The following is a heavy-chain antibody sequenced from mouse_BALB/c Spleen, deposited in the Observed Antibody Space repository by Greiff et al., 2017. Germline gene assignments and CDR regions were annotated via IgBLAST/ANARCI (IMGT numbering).Heavy chain of an antibody. J-gene: IGHJ3*01. CDR1: GFSLTSYG. CDR2: IWSGGST. Sequence: VMLVESGPGLVQPSQSLSITCTVSGFSLTSYGVHWVRQSPGKGLEWLGVIWSGGSTDYNAAFISRLSISKDNSKSQVFFKMNSLQANDTAIYYCARGWLFAYWGQGTLVTVSA. V-gene: IGHV2-2*02. D-gene: IGHD3-3*01. CDR3: ARGWLFAY.